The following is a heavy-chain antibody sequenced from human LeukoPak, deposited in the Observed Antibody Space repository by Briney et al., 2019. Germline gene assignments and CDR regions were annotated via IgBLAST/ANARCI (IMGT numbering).Heavy chain of an antibody. J-gene: IGHJ4*02. CDR2: IYYSGST. D-gene: IGHD3/OR15-3a*01. Sequence: SQTLSLTCAVSGGSISSGGYSWSWIRQPPGKGLEWIGYIYYSGSTNYNPSLKSRVTISVDTSKNQFSLKLSSVTAADTAVYYCARHTKIFGHFGYWGQGTLVTVSS. V-gene: IGHV4-61*08. CDR1: GGSISSGGYS. CDR3: ARHTKIFGHFGY.